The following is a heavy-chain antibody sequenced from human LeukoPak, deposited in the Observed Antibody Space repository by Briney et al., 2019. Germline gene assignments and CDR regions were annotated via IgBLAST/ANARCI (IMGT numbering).Heavy chain of an antibody. J-gene: IGHJ5*02. CDR1: GFTFSSYS. Sequence: GGSLRLSCAASGFTFSSYSMNWVRQAPGKGLEWVSSISSSSYIYYADSVKGRFTISRDNAKNSLYLQMNSLRAEDTAVYYCAREIVPAAMGNWFDPWGQGTLVTVSS. D-gene: IGHD2-2*01. CDR3: AREIVPAAMGNWFDP. CDR2: ISSSSYI. V-gene: IGHV3-21*01.